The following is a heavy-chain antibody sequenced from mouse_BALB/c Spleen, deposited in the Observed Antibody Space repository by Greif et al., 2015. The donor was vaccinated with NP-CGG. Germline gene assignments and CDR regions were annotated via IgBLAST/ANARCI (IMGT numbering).Heavy chain of an antibody. CDR3: ARGSWFDY. CDR1: GYTFTSYR. J-gene: IGHJ2*01. V-gene: IGHV1S81*02. Sequence: QVQLQQSGAELVKPGASVKLSCKASGYTFTSYRMHWVKQRPGQGLEWIGEINPSNGRTNYNEKFKSKATLTVDKSSSTAYMQLSSLTSEDSAVYYCARGSWFDYWGQGTTLTVSS. CDR2: INPSNGRT.